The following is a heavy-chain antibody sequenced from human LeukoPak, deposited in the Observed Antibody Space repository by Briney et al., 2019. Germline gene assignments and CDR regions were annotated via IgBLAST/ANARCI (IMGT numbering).Heavy chain of an antibody. V-gene: IGHV3-7*03. CDR1: GFTFSSYW. CDR3: ARHTSGQPFDY. D-gene: IGHD6-19*01. Sequence: GSLRLSCAASGFTFSSYWMNWVRQAPGKGLEWVAYIKKDGSEKYYVGSVKGRFTISRDNTKSSLYLQMNSLRAEDAAVYYCARHTSGQPFDYWGQGTLVTVSS. CDR2: IKKDGSEK. J-gene: IGHJ4*02.